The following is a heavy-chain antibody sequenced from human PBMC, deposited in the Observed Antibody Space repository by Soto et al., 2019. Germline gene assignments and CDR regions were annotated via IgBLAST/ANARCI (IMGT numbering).Heavy chain of an antibody. D-gene: IGHD3-10*01. J-gene: IGHJ6*02. CDR3: ERAIWFGMSFYYGMDV. CDR2: ISAYNGNT. CDR1: GYTFTSYG. V-gene: IGHV1-18*01. Sequence: QVQLVQSGAEVKKPGASVKVSCKASGYTFTSYGISWVRQAPGQGLGWMGWISAYNGNTNYAQKLQGRVTMTTDTSTSTAYMELRSLRSDDTAVYYCERAIWFGMSFYYGMDVWGQGTTVTVSS.